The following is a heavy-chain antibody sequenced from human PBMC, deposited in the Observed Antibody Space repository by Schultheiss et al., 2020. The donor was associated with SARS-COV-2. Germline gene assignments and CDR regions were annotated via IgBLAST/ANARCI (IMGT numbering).Heavy chain of an antibody. V-gene: IGHV1-3*01. CDR1: GYTFTSYG. Sequence: ASVKVSCKASGYTFTSYGISWVRQAPGQGLEWMGWINAGNGNTKYSQKFQGRVTITRDTSASTAYMELSSLRSEDTAVYYCARSAHVGWLVPVYFQHWGQGTLVTVSS. J-gene: IGHJ1*01. CDR2: INAGNGNT. D-gene: IGHD6-19*01. CDR3: ARSAHVGWLVPVYFQH.